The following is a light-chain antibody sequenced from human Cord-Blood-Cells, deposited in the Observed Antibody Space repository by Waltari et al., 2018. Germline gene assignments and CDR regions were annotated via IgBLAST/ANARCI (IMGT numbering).Light chain of an antibody. J-gene: IGLJ3*02. CDR1: SPNIGSNY. V-gene: IGLV1-47*01. CDR3: AAWDDSLIGWV. Sequence: QSVLTQPPSASWTPGQRVTISCSGSSPNIGSNYVYWYQQIPGTAPKLLIYRNNPRPSGVPDRFSGSKSGTSASLASSGLRSEDEADYYCAAWDDSLIGWVFGGGTKLTVL. CDR2: RNN.